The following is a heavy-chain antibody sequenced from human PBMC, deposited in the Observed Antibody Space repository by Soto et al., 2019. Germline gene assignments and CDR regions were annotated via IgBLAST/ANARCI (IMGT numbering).Heavy chain of an antibody. CDR3: ARGGRGNPDYYYYGMDV. D-gene: IGHD3-16*01. CDR1: GYTFTSYG. V-gene: IGHV1-18*01. J-gene: IGHJ6*02. Sequence: QVQLVQSGAEVKKPGASVKVSCKASGYTFTSYGISWVRQAPGQGLEWMGWISAYNGNTNYAQKLQGRVTMTTDTTTSTAYMELSSLRSDDTAVYYCARGGRGNPDYYYYGMDVWGQGTTVTVSS. CDR2: ISAYNGNT.